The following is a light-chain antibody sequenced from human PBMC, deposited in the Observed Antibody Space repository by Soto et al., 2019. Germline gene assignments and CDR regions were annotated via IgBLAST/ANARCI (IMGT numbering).Light chain of an antibody. V-gene: IGKV3-20*01. Sequence: EIMLTQSPGTLSLSPGERATLSCRASQSVSSNYLAWYQHKLGQTPRLLIYGASSRATGIPDRFSGSGSGTDFTLTISRLEPEDFAVYYCQQYGSSPRYTVGQGTKLEIK. CDR1: QSVSSNY. J-gene: IGKJ2*01. CDR3: QQYGSSPRYT. CDR2: GAS.